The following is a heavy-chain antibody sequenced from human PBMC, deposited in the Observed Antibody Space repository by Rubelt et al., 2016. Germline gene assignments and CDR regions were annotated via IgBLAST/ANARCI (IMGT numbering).Heavy chain of an antibody. J-gene: IGHJ4*02. CDR2: IKSGGAT. Sequence: VRQAPGKGLEWVGRIKSGGATDYGAPVKGRLIISRDDSKNTLYLQMYSLKIEDTAVYYCTADLADSFYGVDGDYWGQGTLVTVSS. CDR3: TADLADSFYGVDGDY. D-gene: IGHD3-3*01. V-gene: IGHV3-15*01.